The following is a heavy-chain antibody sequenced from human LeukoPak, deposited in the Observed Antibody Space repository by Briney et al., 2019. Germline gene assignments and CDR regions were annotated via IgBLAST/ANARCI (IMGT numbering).Heavy chain of an antibody. CDR1: GGSISSYY. CDR2: IYYSGST. J-gene: IGHJ4*02. D-gene: IGHD3-10*01. V-gene: IGHV4-59*01. CDR3: ARGENIRGEYYFDY. Sequence: SETLSLTCTVSGGSISSYYWSWIRQPPGKGLEWIGYIYYSGSTNYNPSLKSRVTISVDTSKNQFSLKLSSVTAADTAVYYCARGENIRGEYYFDYWGQGTLVTVSS.